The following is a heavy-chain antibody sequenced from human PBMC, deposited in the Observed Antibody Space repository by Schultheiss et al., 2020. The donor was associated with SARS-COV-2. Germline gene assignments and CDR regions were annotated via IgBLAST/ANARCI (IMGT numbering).Heavy chain of an antibody. V-gene: IGHV1-18*04. J-gene: IGHJ6*02. D-gene: IGHD1-26*01. Sequence: GGSLRLSCKTSGHIFTGYFLHWVRQAPGQGLEWMGRISAYNGNTNYAQKLQGRVTMTTDTSTSTAYMELRSLRSDDTAVYYCARDQWELLGIIDYYYYGMDVWGQGTTVTVSS. CDR3: ARDQWELLGIIDYYYYGMDV. CDR1: GHIFTGYF. CDR2: ISAYNGNT.